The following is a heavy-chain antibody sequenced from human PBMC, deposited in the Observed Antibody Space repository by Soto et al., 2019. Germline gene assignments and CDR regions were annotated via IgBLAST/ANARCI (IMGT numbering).Heavy chain of an antibody. V-gene: IGHV1-18*01. Sequence: ASVKVSCKTSGYTFSNYGINWVRQAPGQGLEWMGWISAYNGNTNFAQKLQGRVSLTTDTSSTTAYMELRSLTSDDTAVYYCARGVGSGSYYNQYNWFDPWGQGTLVTVSS. J-gene: IGHJ5*02. CDR1: GYTFSNYG. CDR2: ISAYNGNT. CDR3: ARGVGSGSYYNQYNWFDP. D-gene: IGHD3-10*01.